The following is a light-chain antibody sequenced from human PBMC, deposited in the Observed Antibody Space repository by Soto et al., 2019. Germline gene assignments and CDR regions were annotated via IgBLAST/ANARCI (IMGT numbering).Light chain of an antibody. V-gene: IGKV1-39*01. CDR1: QSISNY. CDR2: TAS. Sequence: DIQMTQSPSSLSASVGDRVTITCRASQSISNYLSWYQQKPGKAPKLLIYTASSLQSRVPSRFSGSGSGTDFSLTISSLQPEDFATYYCQHGYSSPTWTFGQGTNVEIK. J-gene: IGKJ1*01. CDR3: QHGYSSPTWT.